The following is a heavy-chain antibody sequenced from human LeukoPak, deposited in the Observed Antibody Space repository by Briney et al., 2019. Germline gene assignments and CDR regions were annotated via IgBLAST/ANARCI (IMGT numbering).Heavy chain of an antibody. CDR2: MYYSGSS. V-gene: IGHV4-59*01. J-gene: IGHJ5*02. D-gene: IGHD1-26*01. CDR3: ARDGGVGAGNWFDP. Sequence: SETLSLTCTVSGVSFGSDYWSWIRQPPGKGLEWIGYMYYSGSSNHNPSLRSRVTISVDTSKNHFSLKLTSVTAADTAVYYCARDGGVGAGNWFDPWGQGTLVTVSS. CDR1: GVSFGSDY.